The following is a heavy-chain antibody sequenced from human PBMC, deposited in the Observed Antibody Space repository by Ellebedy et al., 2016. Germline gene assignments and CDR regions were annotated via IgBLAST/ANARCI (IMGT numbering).Heavy chain of an antibody. V-gene: IGHV1-18*04. Sequence: ASVKVSCXASGYTFTTFSITWVRQAPGQGLEWMGFVNTFSGNTKFAQKFQGRVSMTTDSSTHTAYMDLRSLRSDDTAMYYCAKTSGWGYGDNWGQGTLVTVSS. CDR2: VNTFSGNT. CDR3: AKTSGWGYGDN. J-gene: IGHJ4*02. CDR1: GYTFTTFS. D-gene: IGHD3-10*01.